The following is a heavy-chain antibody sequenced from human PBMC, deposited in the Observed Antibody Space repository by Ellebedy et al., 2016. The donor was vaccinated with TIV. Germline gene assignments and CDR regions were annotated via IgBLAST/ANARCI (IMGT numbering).Heavy chain of an antibody. Sequence: GESLKISCAASGFTFSSYSMNWVRQAPGKGLEWVSYISSSSSTIYYADSVKGRFTISRDNAKNSLYLQMNSLRAEDTAVYYCASSVGATPGNDFDYWGQGTLVTVSS. J-gene: IGHJ4*02. D-gene: IGHD1-26*01. CDR2: ISSSSSTI. CDR1: GFTFSSYS. V-gene: IGHV3-48*04. CDR3: ASSVGATPGNDFDY.